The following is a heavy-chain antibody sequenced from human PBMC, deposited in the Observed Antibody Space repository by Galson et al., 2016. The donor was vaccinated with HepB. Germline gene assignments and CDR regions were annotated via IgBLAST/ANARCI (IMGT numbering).Heavy chain of an antibody. Sequence: SETLSLTCDVSGDSINSDIWWSWVRQPPGKGLEWIGYIYYSGSTNYNPSLKSRVTISVDTSKNQFSLKLSSVTAADTAVYYCARGDCGGDCYVDYWGQGTLVTVSS. CDR1: GDSINSDIW. CDR3: ARGDCGGDCYVDY. D-gene: IGHD2-21*01. CDR2: IYYSGST. J-gene: IGHJ4*02. V-gene: IGHV4-4*02.